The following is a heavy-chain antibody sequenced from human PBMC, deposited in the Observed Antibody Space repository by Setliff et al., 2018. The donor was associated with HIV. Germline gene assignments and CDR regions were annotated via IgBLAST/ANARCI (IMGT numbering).Heavy chain of an antibody. Sequence: GGSLRLSCAASGFTFSDYPMNWVRQAPGKGLEWVSHIYPDSNNIDYRDSVKGRFTISRDNAKNSLYLQMNSLRAEDTAVYYCARDFCGSSCSSGYGYFDHWGQGTLVTVSS. CDR2: IYPDSNNI. J-gene: IGHJ4*02. CDR3: ARDFCGSSCSSGYGYFDH. V-gene: IGHV3-21*05. D-gene: IGHD2-15*01. CDR1: GFTFSDYP.